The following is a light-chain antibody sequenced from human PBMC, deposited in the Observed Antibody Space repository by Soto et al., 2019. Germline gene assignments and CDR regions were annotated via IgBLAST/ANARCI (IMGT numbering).Light chain of an antibody. V-gene: IGKV1-39*01. CDR1: QSISRY. Sequence: DIQMTQSPSALSASVGDRVTITCRASQSISRYLKWYQQKPGEAPKPLIYAASSLQSGVPSRFSGSGSGTDFTLTITSLQPEDFATYYCQQSHNTWTFGQGTKVDI. CDR2: AAS. J-gene: IGKJ1*01. CDR3: QQSHNTWT.